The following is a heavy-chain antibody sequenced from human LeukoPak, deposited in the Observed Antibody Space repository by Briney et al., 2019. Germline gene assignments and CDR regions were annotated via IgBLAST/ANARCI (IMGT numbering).Heavy chain of an antibody. CDR1: GFTFSSYD. CDR2: IGTAGDP. D-gene: IGHD3-10*01. J-gene: IGHJ3*02. V-gene: IGHV3-13*05. CDR3: AREALVRGVRGAFDI. Sequence: GGSLRLSCAASGFTFSSYDMHWVRQATGKGLEWVSAIGTAGDPYYPGSVKGRFTISRENAKNSLYLQMNSLRTGDTAVYYCAREALVRGVRGAFDIWGQGTMVTVSS.